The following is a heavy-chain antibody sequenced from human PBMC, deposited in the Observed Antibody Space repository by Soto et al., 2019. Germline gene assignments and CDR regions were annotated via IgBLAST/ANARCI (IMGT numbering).Heavy chain of an antibody. J-gene: IGHJ4*02. CDR1: GFTFSSYA. CDR3: ARGGRVFGVYAPHFPLDY. CDR2: ISYDGSNK. D-gene: IGHD3-3*01. V-gene: IGHV3-30-3*01. Sequence: SGGSLRLSCAASGFTFSSYAMHWVRQAPGKGLEWVAVISYDGSNKYYADSVKGRFTISRDNSKNTLYLQMNSLRAEDTAVYYCARGGRVFGVYAPHFPLDYWGQGTLVTVSS.